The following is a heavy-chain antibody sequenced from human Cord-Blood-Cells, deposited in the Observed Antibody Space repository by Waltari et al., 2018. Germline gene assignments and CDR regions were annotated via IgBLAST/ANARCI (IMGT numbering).Heavy chain of an antibody. CDR2: IKHSGST. D-gene: IGHD3-10*01. CDR3: ARGGSDYYGSGSYLHFDY. CDR1: GGSFSGYY. Sequence: QVQLQQWGAGLLKPSETLSLTCAVYGGSFSGYYWSWIRQPPGKGLEWIGEIKHSGSTNYRPSLKSRVTISVDTSKNQFSLKLSSVTAADTAVYYCARGGSDYYGSGSYLHFDYWGQGTLVTVSS. J-gene: IGHJ4*02. V-gene: IGHV4-34*01.